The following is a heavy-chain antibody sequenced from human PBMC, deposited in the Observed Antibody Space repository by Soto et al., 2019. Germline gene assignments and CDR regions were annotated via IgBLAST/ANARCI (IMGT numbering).Heavy chain of an antibody. V-gene: IGHV1-3*01. Sequence: ASVKVSCKASGYTFTSYAMHWVRQAPGQRLEWMGWINAGNGNTKYSQKFQGRVTITRDTSASTAYMELSSLRSEDTAVYYCASYPDSSSWYFWFDPWGQGTLVTVSS. CDR2: INAGNGNT. CDR3: ASYPDSSSWYFWFDP. D-gene: IGHD6-13*01. J-gene: IGHJ5*02. CDR1: GYTFTSYA.